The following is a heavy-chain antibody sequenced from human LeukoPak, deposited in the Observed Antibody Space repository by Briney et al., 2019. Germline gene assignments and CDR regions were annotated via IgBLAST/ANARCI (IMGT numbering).Heavy chain of an antibody. D-gene: IGHD3-10*01. Sequence: GGSLRLSCEGSAFIFSGHWMNWVRQAPGKGLEWVSAISGSGENTYYADSVKGRFTISRDNSKNTPYLQMNSLRAEDTAVYYCARAPRRFRGIIITPLYYFDDWGQGTLVTVSS. J-gene: IGHJ4*02. CDR1: AFIFSGHW. CDR3: ARAPRRFRGIIITPLYYFDD. CDR2: ISGSGENT. V-gene: IGHV3-23*01.